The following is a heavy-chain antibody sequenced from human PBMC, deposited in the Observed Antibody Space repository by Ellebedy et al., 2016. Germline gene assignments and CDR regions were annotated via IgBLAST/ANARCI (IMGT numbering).Heavy chain of an antibody. CDR2: INPNNGGR. J-gene: IGHJ5*02. CDR3: TRGLSIAVAGNWFDP. V-gene: IGHV1-2*02. D-gene: IGHD6-19*01. Sequence: ASVKVSCKASGYTFTDYYMHWVRQAPGQGLEWMGWINPNNGGRKYAQQFQGRVTLTRDTSISTSYMELSRLKSDDTAMYYCTRGLSIAVAGNWFDPWGQGTLVTVSS. CDR1: GYTFTDYY.